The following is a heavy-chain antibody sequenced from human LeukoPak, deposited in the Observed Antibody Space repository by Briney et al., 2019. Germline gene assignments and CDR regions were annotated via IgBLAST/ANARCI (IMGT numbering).Heavy chain of an antibody. CDR3: ARGTYCSSTSCYFRYYYYYYMDV. Sequence: ASVKVSCKASGYTFTSYDINWVRQATGQGLEWMGWMNPNSGNTGYAQKFQGRVTITRNTSISTAYMELSSLRFEDTAVYYCARGTYCSSTSCYFRYYYYYYMDVWGKGTTVTVSS. CDR1: GYTFTSYD. J-gene: IGHJ6*03. CDR2: MNPNSGNT. D-gene: IGHD2-2*01. V-gene: IGHV1-8*03.